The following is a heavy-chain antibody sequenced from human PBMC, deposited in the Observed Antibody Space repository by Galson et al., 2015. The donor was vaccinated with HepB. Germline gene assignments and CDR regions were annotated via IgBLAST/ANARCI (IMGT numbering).Heavy chain of an antibody. J-gene: IGHJ4*02. CDR1: GFTFSNSW. CDR3: ARAIGYSYGYAY. Sequence: SLRLSCAASGFTFSNSWMHWVRQAPGKGLVWVSRINGDGSSTDYVASVKGRFTISRGNAKNTLYLQMNSLRAEDTAVYYCARAIGYSYGYAYWGQGTLVTVSS. CDR2: INGDGSST. V-gene: IGHV3-74*01. D-gene: IGHD5-18*01.